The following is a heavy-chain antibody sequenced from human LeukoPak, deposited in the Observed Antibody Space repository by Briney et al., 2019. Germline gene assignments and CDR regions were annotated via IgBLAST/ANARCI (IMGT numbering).Heavy chain of an antibody. J-gene: IGHJ5*02. CDR1: GGSISSGGYY. Sequence: SETLSLTCTVSGGSISSGGYYWSWIRQPPGKGLEWIGYIYYSGSTYYNPSLKSRVTISVDTSKNQFSLKLSSVTAADTAVYYCARDASNWFDPWGQGTLVTVSS. CDR3: ARDASNWFDP. CDR2: IYYSGST. V-gene: IGHV4-30-4*01.